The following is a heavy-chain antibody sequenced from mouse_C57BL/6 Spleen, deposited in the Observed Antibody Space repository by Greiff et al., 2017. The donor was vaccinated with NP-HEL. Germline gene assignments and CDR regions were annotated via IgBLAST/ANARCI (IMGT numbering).Heavy chain of an antibody. CDR3: GAYSNYDYYAMDY. D-gene: IGHD2-5*01. CDR2: IDPEDGET. Sequence: LVESGAELVKPGASVKLSCTASGFNIKDYYMHWVKQRTEQGLEWIGRIDPEDGETKYAPKFQGKATITADTSSNTAYLQLSSLTSEDTAVYYCGAYSNYDYYAMDYWGQGTSVTVSS. CDR1: GFNIKDYY. V-gene: IGHV14-2*01. J-gene: IGHJ4*01.